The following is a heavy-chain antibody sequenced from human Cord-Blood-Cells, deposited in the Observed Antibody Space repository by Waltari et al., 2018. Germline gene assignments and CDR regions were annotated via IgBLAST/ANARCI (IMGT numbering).Heavy chain of an antibody. CDR3: TTDPGWGYFDY. V-gene: IGHV3-15*01. CDR2: IKSKTDGGTT. Sequence: EVQLVESGGGLVKPGWSLRLYCAASGFTFSNAWMSWVRRAPGKGLEWVGRIKSKTDGGTTDYAAPVKGRFTISRDDSKNTLYLQMNSLKTEDTAVYYCTTDPGWGYFDYWGQGTLVTVSS. J-gene: IGHJ4*02. D-gene: IGHD6-19*01. CDR1: GFTFSNAW.